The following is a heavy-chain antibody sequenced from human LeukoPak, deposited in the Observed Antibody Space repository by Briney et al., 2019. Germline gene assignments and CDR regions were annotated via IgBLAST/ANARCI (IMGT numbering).Heavy chain of an antibody. V-gene: IGHV3-9*01. Sequence: PGGSLRLSCAASGFIFDNSAMYWVRQFPGKGLEWISGISWNSGTIDYASSVKGRFTISRDNAENSLYLQMNSLSTEDTAFYYCAKGVSSIPVRGPLDYWGQGALVTVSS. J-gene: IGHJ4*02. D-gene: IGHD6-6*01. CDR3: AKGVSSIPVRGPLDY. CDR2: ISWNSGTI. CDR1: GFIFDNSA.